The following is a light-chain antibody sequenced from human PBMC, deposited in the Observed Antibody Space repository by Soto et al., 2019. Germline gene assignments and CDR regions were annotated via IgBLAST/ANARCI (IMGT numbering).Light chain of an antibody. Sequence: EIQMTQKRTSLSASVGGRVTVNCQASQGISTSLAWFQQKPGKAPELLIFDASNLKSGVSSRFSGSGSGTEFTLTISRLQPDDVATYYCLQYSSHSWTFGQ. CDR3: LQYSSHSWT. J-gene: IGKJ1*01. V-gene: IGKV1-16*01. CDR1: QGISTS. CDR2: DAS.